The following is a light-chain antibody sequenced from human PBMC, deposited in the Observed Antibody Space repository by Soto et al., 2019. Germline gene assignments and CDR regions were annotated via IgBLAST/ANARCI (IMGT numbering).Light chain of an antibody. CDR2: DND. CDR1: SSNIGNDY. J-gene: IGLJ2*01. V-gene: IGLV1-51*01. Sequence: QSVLTQPPSVSAAPGQKVTISCSGSSSNIGNDYVSWYQQVPGTAPKLLIYDNDERPSGIPDRFSGSKSDTSATLGITGLQTGDEADYYCGTWDSRLGAVVFGGGTKVTVL. CDR3: GTWDSRLGAVV.